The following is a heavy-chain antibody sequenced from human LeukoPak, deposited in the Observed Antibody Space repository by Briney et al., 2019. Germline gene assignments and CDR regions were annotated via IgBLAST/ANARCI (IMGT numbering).Heavy chain of an antibody. D-gene: IGHD6-19*01. CDR1: GYTFTSYG. V-gene: IGHV1-18*01. CDR3: ARDPPGIAVVP. J-gene: IGHJ4*02. Sequence: GASVKVSCKASGYTFTSYGISWVRQAPGQRLEWMGWISAYNGNTNYAQKFQGRVTMTRDTSISTAYMELSRLRSDDTAVYYCARDPPGIAVVPWGQGTLVTVSS. CDR2: ISAYNGNT.